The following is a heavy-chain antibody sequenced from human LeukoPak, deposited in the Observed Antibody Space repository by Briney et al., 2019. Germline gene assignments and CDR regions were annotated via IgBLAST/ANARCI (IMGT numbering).Heavy chain of an antibody. CDR3: AREFRDILTGYRFDP. Sequence: GGSLRLSCAASGFTFSSYSMNWVRQAPGKGLERVSSISSSSSYLYYADSVTGRFTISRDNAKNSLYLQMNSLRAEDTAVYYCAREFRDILTGYRFDPWGQGTLVTVSS. CDR2: ISSSSSYL. CDR1: GFTFSSYS. J-gene: IGHJ5*02. V-gene: IGHV3-21*01. D-gene: IGHD3-9*01.